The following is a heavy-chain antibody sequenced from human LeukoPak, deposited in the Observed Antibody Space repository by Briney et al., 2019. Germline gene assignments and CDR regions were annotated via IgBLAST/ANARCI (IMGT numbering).Heavy chain of an antibody. D-gene: IGHD6-13*01. CDR1: GGSISSYY. CDR3: ARGSKAAPGTFDY. CDR2: IYYTGST. Sequence: SETLSLTCTVSGGSISSYYWSWIRQPPGKGLEWIGYIYYTGSTDYNPSLKSRVAISVDTSKNQFSLKLSSVTAADTAVYYCARGSKAAPGTFDYWGQGSLVTVSS. J-gene: IGHJ4*02. V-gene: IGHV4-59*01.